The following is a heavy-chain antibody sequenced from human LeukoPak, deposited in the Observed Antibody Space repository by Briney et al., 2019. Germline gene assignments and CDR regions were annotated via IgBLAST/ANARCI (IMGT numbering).Heavy chain of an antibody. J-gene: IGHJ4*02. CDR2: ISAHNGNT. CDR3: ARAYRGYELMRQVVMNY. D-gene: IGHD3-22*01. Sequence: GASVKVSCKASGYTFTNYGISWVRQAPGQGLEWMGWISAHNGNTNYAQKFQGRVTMTRDTSISTAYMELSRLRSDDTAVYYCARAYRGYELMRQVVMNYWGQGTLVTVSS. V-gene: IGHV1-18*01. CDR1: GYTFTNYG.